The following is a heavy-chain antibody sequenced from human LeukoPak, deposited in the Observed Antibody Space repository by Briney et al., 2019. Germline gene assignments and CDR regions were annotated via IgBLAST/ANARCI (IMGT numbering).Heavy chain of an antibody. J-gene: IGHJ4*02. D-gene: IGHD3-22*01. CDR1: GGSISSYY. CDR2: IYYSGST. Sequence: SETLSLTCTVSGGSISSYYWRWIRQPPGKGLEWIGYIYYSGSTNYIPSLKSRVTISVDTSKNQFSQKLGSVTAADTAVYYCARGPNYYDSSGYYDYWGQGTLVTVSS. V-gene: IGHV4-59*08. CDR3: ARGPNYYDSSGYYDY.